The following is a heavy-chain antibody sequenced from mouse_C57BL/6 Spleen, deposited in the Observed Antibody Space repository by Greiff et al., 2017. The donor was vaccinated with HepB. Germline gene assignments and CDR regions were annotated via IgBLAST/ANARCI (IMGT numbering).Heavy chain of an antibody. Sequence: QVQLKQSGPGLVQPSQSLSITCTVSGFSLTSYGVHWVRQSPGKGLEWLGVIWSGGSTDYNAAFISRLSISKDNSKSQVFFKMNSLQADDTAIYYCARNVPSDYYGFAYWGQGTLVTVSA. CDR3: ARNVPSDYYGFAY. J-gene: IGHJ3*01. CDR1: GFSLTSYG. D-gene: IGHD1-1*01. CDR2: IWSGGST. V-gene: IGHV2-2*01.